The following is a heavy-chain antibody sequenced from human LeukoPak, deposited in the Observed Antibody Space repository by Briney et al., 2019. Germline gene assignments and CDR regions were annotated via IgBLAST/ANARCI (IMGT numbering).Heavy chain of an antibody. CDR2: IWYDDK. V-gene: IGHV3-33*01. D-gene: IGHD5-18*01. J-gene: IGHJ4*02. CDR1: GFTFSRYG. CDR3: AREMDTGIRYYFDY. Sequence: GGSQRLSCAASGFTFSRYGMHWVRQAPGKGLEWVAVIWYDDKYYADSVKGRFTISRDNSKSTLYLQMNSLRAEDTAVYYCAREMDTGIRYYFDYWGQGTLVTVSS.